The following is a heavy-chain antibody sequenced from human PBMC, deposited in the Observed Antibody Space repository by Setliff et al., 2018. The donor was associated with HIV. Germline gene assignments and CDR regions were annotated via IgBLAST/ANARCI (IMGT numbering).Heavy chain of an antibody. J-gene: IGHJ4*02. CDR2: INHSGNT. Sequence: SETLSLTCVVYGGSFSDYYWSWIRQPPGKGLEWIGEINHSGNTTYNPSLKSRVTMSVDTTKNQFSLRLSSVTAADTAVYYCATMGRRGWFIDYWGQGTLVTVSS. V-gene: IGHV4-34*01. CDR3: ATMGRRGWFIDY. D-gene: IGHD6-19*01. CDR1: GGSFSDYY.